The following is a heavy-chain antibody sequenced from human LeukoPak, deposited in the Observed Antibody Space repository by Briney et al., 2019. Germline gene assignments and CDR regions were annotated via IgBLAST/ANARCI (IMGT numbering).Heavy chain of an antibody. V-gene: IGHV3-21*01. J-gene: IGHJ4*02. CDR1: GFTFSSYS. Sequence: GGSLRLSCAASGFTFSSYSMNWVRQAPGKGLEWVSSISSSSSYIYYADSVKGRFTISRDNAKNSLYLQMNSLRAEDTAVYYCARDNQNSYGDFDYWGQGTLVTVSS. CDR3: ARDNQNSYGDFDY. D-gene: IGHD5-18*01. CDR2: ISSSSSYI.